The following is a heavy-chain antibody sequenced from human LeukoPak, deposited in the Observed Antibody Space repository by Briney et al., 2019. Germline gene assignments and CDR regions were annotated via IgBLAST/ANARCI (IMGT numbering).Heavy chain of an antibody. CDR1: GYTFTGYY. CDR3: ARRIIRGGGMDV. Sequence: VASVKVSCKASGYTFTGYYMHWVRQAPGQGPEWMGWINPNSGGTNYAQKFQGRVTMTRDTSISTAYMELSRLRSDDTAVYYCARRIIRGGGMDVWGQGTTVTVSS. J-gene: IGHJ6*02. V-gene: IGHV1-2*02. D-gene: IGHD2/OR15-2a*01. CDR2: INPNSGGT.